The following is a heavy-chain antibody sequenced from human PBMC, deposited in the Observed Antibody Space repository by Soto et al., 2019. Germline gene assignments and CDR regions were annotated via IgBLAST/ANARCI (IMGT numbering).Heavy chain of an antibody. CDR2: ISYDGSNE. CDR1: GFTFNNYG. Sequence: GGSLRLSCAASGFTFNNYGIHWVRQTPGKGLEWVAVISYDGSNEYYADSVKGRFTISRDNSKNTLYLQMNSLRAEDTAVYYCAKGGIAVRIGYYYFMDVWGKGTTVTV. V-gene: IGHV3-30*18. J-gene: IGHJ6*03. D-gene: IGHD6-19*01. CDR3: AKGGIAVRIGYYYFMDV.